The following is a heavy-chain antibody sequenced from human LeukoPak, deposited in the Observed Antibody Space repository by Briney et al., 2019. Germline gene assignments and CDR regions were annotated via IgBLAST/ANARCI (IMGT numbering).Heavy chain of an antibody. D-gene: IGHD6-19*01. CDR1: GFTFSKYW. J-gene: IGHJ1*01. Sequence: GGSLRLSCEASGFTFSKYWMSWVRQAPGKGLEWVANIKQDGSEQNYVDSVKGGFTISRDNAKNSLYLRMDSLRAEDTAVYYCATGYSSGWYFYFQYWGQGTLVTVSS. V-gene: IGHV3-7*01. CDR2: IKQDGSEQ. CDR3: ATGYSSGWYFYFQY.